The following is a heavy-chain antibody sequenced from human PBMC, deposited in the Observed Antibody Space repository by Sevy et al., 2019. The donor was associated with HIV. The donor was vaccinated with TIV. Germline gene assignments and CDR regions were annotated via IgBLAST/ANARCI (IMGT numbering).Heavy chain of an antibody. D-gene: IGHD3-22*01. Sequence: GGSLRLSCAASGFTFSSYWMHWVRQAPGKGLVWVSRINSDGSSTSYADSVKGRFTISRDNAKNTLYLQMNSLRAEDTAVYYCPRLPTYYYDSLTYFDYWGQGTLVTVSS. V-gene: IGHV3-74*01. CDR2: INSDGSST. CDR1: GFTFSSYW. J-gene: IGHJ4*02. CDR3: PRLPTYYYDSLTYFDY.